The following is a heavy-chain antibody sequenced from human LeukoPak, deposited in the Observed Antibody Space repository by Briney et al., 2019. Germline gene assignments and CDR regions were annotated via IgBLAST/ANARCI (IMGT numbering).Heavy chain of an antibody. CDR1: GFIFSTCA. Sequence: PGGSLRLSCAASGFIFSTCAMNWVCQAPGKGLEWVSAISGSGGTTYYADSVKGRFTISRDNSKNTLFLQMNSLRAEDTAVYYCAVGYCTSTSCPGAFDIWGQGTMVTVSS. CDR2: ISGSGGTT. D-gene: IGHD2-2*01. V-gene: IGHV3-23*01. J-gene: IGHJ3*02. CDR3: AVGYCTSTSCPGAFDI.